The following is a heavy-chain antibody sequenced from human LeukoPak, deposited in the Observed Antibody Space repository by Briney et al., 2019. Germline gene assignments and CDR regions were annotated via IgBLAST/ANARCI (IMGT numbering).Heavy chain of an antibody. Sequence: GESLQISCKGSGCSFTSYWVGWVRRVPGKGLEWMGIIYPSDSDTRYSPSFQGQVTISADKSISTAYLQWSGLKASDTAMYYCARSQTEDAFFDYWGQGALVAVSS. J-gene: IGHJ4*02. CDR2: IYPSDSDT. V-gene: IGHV5-51*01. CDR1: GCSFTSYW. CDR3: ARSQTEDAFFDY. D-gene: IGHD2-15*01.